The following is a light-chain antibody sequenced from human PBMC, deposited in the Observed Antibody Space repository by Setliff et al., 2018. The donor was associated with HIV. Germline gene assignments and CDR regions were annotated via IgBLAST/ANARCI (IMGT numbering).Light chain of an antibody. Sequence: QSVLTQPRSVSGSPGQSVTISCTGTNSDVGGYNYVSWYQQHPGKAPKLMIYDVSKRPSGVPDRFSGSKSGNTASLTISGLQAEDEADYYCSSYTSSSTPYVFGTGTKVTVL. CDR1: NSDVGGYNY. J-gene: IGLJ1*01. CDR2: DVS. CDR3: SSYTSSSTPYV. V-gene: IGLV2-11*01.